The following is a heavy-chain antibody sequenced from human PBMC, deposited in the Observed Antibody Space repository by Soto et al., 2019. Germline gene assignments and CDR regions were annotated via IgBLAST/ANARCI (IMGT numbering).Heavy chain of an antibody. Sequence: QITLKESGPTLVRPTQTLTLTCSFAGFSLTTRRVGVGWIRQPPGKDLEWLALIYWDDDEGYSPSLKSRLTITKDTYKNQVVLTMTNMDPVDTSTYFSAPRPRCFRSHFDYWGQGTLVTVSS. D-gene: IGHD2-21*01. CDR1: GFSLTTRRVG. CDR2: IYWDDDE. CDR3: APRPRCFRSHFDY. V-gene: IGHV2-5*02. J-gene: IGHJ4*02.